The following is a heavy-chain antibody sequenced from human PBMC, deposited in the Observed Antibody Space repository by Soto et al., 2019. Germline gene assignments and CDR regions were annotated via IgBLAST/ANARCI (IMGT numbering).Heavy chain of an antibody. D-gene: IGHD3-3*01. J-gene: IGHJ6*02. Sequence: GGSLRLSCAASGFTFSSYSMNWVRQAPGKGLEWVSSISSSSSYIYYADSVKGRFTISRDNAKNSLYLQMNSLRAEDTAVYYCARDGVVIGPYYGMDVWGQGTTVTVSS. V-gene: IGHV3-21*01. CDR2: ISSSSSYI. CDR1: GFTFSSYS. CDR3: ARDGVVIGPYYGMDV.